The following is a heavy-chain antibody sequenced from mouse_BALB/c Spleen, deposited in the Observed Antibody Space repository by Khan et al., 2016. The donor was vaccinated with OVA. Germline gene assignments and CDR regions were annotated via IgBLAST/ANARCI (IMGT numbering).Heavy chain of an antibody. V-gene: IGHV1S137*01. J-gene: IGHJ3*01. D-gene: IGHD1-3*01. Sequence: QVQLQQPGAELVRPGVSVKISCKGSGYTFTDYAMHWVKQSHAKSLEWIGVISTYYGDADYNQKFKGKATMTVDKSSSTAYMELARLTSEDSAIXYCARGSGISRFAYWGQGTLVTVSA. CDR3: ARGSGISRFAY. CDR1: GYTFTDYA. CDR2: ISTYYGDA.